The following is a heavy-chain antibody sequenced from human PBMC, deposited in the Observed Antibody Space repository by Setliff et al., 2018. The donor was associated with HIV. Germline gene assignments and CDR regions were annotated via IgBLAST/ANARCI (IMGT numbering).Heavy chain of an antibody. J-gene: IGHJ4*02. Sequence: ASVKVSCKASGYTFTSYAMHWVRQAPGQRLEWMGWINAGNGDIKYSQKFQGRVTATTDTSASTAYMELSSLRSEDTAVYYCARDLPTPNWGFDYWGQGTLVTSPQ. CDR2: INAGNGDI. CDR1: GYTFTSYA. CDR3: ARDLPTPNWGFDY. D-gene: IGHD7-27*01. V-gene: IGHV1-3*01.